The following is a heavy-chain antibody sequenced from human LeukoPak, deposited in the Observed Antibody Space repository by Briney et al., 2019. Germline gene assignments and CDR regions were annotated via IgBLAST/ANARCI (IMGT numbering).Heavy chain of an antibody. D-gene: IGHD5-18*01. CDR3: ARDALRGYSYGLTIDY. CDR1: GGTFSSYA. V-gene: IGHV1-69*01. Sequence: SVKVSCKASGGTFSSYAISWVRQAPGQGLEWMGGIIPIFGTANYAQKFQGRVTITADESTSTAYMELSSLRSEDTTVYYCARDALRGYSYGLTIDYWGQGTLVTVSS. J-gene: IGHJ4*02. CDR2: IIPIFGTA.